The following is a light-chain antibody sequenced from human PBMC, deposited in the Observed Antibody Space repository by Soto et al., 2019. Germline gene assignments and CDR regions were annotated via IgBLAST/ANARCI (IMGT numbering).Light chain of an antibody. CDR1: QSGSRRY. J-gene: IGKJ4*01. CDR2: DVS. Sequence: IVLTQSPDTLSLSPGQRATLSCRASQSGSRRYLAWYQQKPGQAPMLLIYDVSERASDIPDRFSGSGSGTDFTLTINRLVPEDVAWYYCQYQGSFGGGTKVEIK. CDR3: QYQGS. V-gene: IGKV3-20*01.